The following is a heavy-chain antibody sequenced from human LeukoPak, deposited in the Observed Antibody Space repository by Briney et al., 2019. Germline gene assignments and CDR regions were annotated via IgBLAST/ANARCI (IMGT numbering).Heavy chain of an antibody. CDR1: GFTVSSNY. D-gene: IGHD6-6*01. J-gene: IGHJ4*02. Sequence: GGSLGLSCAASGFTVSSNYMSWVRQAPGRGLEWVSVIYGGGATYYADSVQGRFTIFRDSSRNALYLQMNSLRVEDTAVYYCARLLPASRHYFDYWGQGTLVSVSS. V-gene: IGHV3-53*01. CDR3: ARLLPASRHYFDY. CDR2: IYGGGAT.